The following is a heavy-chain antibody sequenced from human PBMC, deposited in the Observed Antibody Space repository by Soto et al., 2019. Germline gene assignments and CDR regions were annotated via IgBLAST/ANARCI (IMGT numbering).Heavy chain of an antibody. CDR3: ARDAVIVGATPGWFDP. CDR1: GGSISSGGYY. Sequence: QVQLQESGPGLVKPSQTLSLTCTVSGGSISSGGYYWSWIRQYPGKGLEWIGYIYYSGSTYYNPYLKSRVTISVDTAKNQFSLKLSSVTAADTAVYYCARDAVIVGATPGWFDPWGQGTLVTVSS. J-gene: IGHJ5*02. V-gene: IGHV4-31*03. D-gene: IGHD1-26*01. CDR2: IYYSGST.